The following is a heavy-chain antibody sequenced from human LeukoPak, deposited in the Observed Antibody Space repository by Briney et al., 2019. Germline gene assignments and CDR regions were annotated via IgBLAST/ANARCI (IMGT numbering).Heavy chain of an antibody. V-gene: IGHV3-30*04. D-gene: IGHD3-9*01. CDR1: GFTFSSYA. CDR2: MSYDGSNK. Sequence: PGGSLRLSCAASGFTFSSYAMHWVRQAPGKGLEWVAVMSYDGSNKYYADSVKGRFTISRDNSKNTLYLQMNSLRAEDTAVYYCARERDFDWLFIGSFDPWGQGTLVAVSS. CDR3: ARERDFDWLFIGSFDP. J-gene: IGHJ5*02.